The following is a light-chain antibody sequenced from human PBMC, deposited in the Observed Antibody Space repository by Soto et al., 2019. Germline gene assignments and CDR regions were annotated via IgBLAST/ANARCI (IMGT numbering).Light chain of an antibody. CDR2: HVS. CDR1: SSNFGAFNY. CDR3: CSSAGTCTWV. J-gene: IGLJ3*02. Sequence: QSALTQPRSVSGSPGQSVTISCTGTSSNFGAFNYVSWFQQHPGKAPRLLIYHVSERPSGVPYRFSGSKSGNTASLTISGLQADDEADYYCCSSAGTCTWVFGGGTKVTVL. V-gene: IGLV2-11*01.